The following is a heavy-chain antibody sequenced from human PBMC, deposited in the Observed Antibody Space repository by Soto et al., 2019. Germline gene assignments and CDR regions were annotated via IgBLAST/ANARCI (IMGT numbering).Heavy chain of an antibody. J-gene: IGHJ3*01. Sequence: EVQLVESEGGLVQPGGSLRLSCAASGFTFSYYWMHWVRQAPGQGLVWVSRIHSEGSRTTYADSVKGRFTISRDNAKNTLYLQMNSLRAEDTAVYYCARGDTGAFDLWGQGTMVTVSS. V-gene: IGHV3-74*01. CDR1: GFTFSYYW. CDR2: IHSEGSRT. CDR3: ARGDTGAFDL. D-gene: IGHD2-21*02.